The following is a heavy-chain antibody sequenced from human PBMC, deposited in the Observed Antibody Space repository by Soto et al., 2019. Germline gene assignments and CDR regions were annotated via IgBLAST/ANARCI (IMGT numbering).Heavy chain of an antibody. CDR2: IIPIFGTT. CDR1: GGTFSNYV. V-gene: IGHV1-69*01. D-gene: IGHD3-3*02. CDR3: ARLRTFYSPFED. Sequence: QVQPVQSGAEVKRPGSSMKVSCKASGGTFSNYVISWVRQAPGQGLEWVGGIIPIFGTTSYAQKFQGRVTITADESTTTAYMELSSLRSGDTAVYFCARLRTFYSPFEDWGQGTLVTVSS. J-gene: IGHJ4*02.